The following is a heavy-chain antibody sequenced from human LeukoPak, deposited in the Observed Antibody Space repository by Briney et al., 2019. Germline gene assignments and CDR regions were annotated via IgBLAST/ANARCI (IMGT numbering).Heavy chain of an antibody. J-gene: IGHJ4*02. D-gene: IGHD1-26*01. CDR3: AKDWEWELLSGSHYFDY. V-gene: IGHV4-39*07. CDR2: IYYSGST. Sequence: SETLSLTCSVSGGSIRSSSYYWGWIRQPPGKGLEWIGSIYYSGSTYYNSSLKSRVTISVDTSKNQFSLKLSSVTAADTAVYYCAKDWEWELLSGSHYFDYWGQGTLVTVSS. CDR1: GGSIRSSSYY.